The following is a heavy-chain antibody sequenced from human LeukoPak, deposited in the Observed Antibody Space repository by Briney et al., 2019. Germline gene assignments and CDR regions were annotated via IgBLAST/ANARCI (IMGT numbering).Heavy chain of an antibody. Sequence: PSETLSLTCTVSGGSISSYYWSWIRQPPGKGLEWIGYILDSGSTNYNPSLNSRASISVDTSTNQFSLKLSSVTAADTAVYYCARRWFGPSSVLDIWGQGTMVTVSS. V-gene: IGHV4-59*01. D-gene: IGHD3-10*01. CDR3: ARRWFGPSSVLDI. CDR2: ILDSGST. J-gene: IGHJ3*02. CDR1: GGSISSYY.